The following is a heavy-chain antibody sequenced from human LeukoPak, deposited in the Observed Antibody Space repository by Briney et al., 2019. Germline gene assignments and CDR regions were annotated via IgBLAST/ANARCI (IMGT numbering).Heavy chain of an antibody. D-gene: IGHD3-22*01. CDR3: ASSRSYYYDSSGYYTLDY. V-gene: IGHV3-23*01. Sequence: GGSLRLSCAASGFTFSSYAMSWVRQAPGKGLEWVSVISGSGGNTYYADSVKGRFTISRDNSKNTLYLQMNSLRAEDTAVYYCASSRSYYYDSSGYYTLDYWGQGTLVTVSS. J-gene: IGHJ4*02. CDR1: GFTFSSYA. CDR2: ISGSGGNT.